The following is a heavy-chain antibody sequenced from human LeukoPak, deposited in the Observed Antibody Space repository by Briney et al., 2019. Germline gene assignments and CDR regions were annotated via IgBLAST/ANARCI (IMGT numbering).Heavy chain of an antibody. V-gene: IGHV3-23*01. CDR2: ISSSGCIT. J-gene: IGHJ4*02. CDR3: AKDRNAWPTNFDS. D-gene: IGHD5-24*01. CDR1: GFTLSTYA. Sequence: SLRLSCAASGFTLSTYAVNWVRQAPGKGLEWVPAISSSGCITYYADSVKGRFSISRDNSKNTLYLRMNSLRAEDTAIYYCAKDRNAWPTNFDSWGQGTLVSVSS.